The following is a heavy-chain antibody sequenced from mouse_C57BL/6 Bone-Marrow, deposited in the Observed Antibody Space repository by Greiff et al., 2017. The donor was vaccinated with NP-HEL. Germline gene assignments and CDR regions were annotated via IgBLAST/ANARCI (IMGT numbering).Heavy chain of an antibody. V-gene: IGHV3-6*01. CDR3: ARELGKGFAY. CDR2: ISYDGSN. D-gene: IGHD4-1*01. J-gene: IGHJ3*01. CDR1: GYSITSGYY. Sequence: EVQLVESGPGLVKPSQSLSLTCSVTGYSITSGYYWNWIRQFPGNKLEWMGYISYDGSNNYNPSLNNRISITRDTSKNQFFLKLNSVTTEDTATYYCARELGKGFAYWGQGTLVTVSA.